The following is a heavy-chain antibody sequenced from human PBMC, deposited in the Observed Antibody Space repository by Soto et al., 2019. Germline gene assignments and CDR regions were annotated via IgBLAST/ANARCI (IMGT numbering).Heavy chain of an antibody. CDR2: INTDNGNT. CDR3: ARDVPRMDV. D-gene: IGHD2-2*01. J-gene: IGHJ6*02. CDR1: GYTFTIYG. Sequence: QVQLVQSGPEVKRPGASVKVSCRTSGYTFTIYGINWVRQAPGQGLEWMGWINTDNGNTNYAQKFRGRVTLTTDTSTKTAYMELRSLRSDDTAVYYCARDVPRMDVWGQGNTVTVSS. V-gene: IGHV1-18*01.